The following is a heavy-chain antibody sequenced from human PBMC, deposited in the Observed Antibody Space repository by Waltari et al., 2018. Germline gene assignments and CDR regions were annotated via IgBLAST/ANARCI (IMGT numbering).Heavy chain of an antibody. D-gene: IGHD3-10*01. CDR2: IRSSSSTV. V-gene: IGHV3-48*01. CDR1: GFTFSSYS. J-gene: IGHJ4*02. CDR3: AGEYYTHFDY. Sequence: EVHLVQSGGGLVQPGGSLRLSCAASGFTFSSYSMDWFRQAPGKGLEWVSYIRSSSSTVYYADSVKGRFTISRDKAKNSLYLQMNSLRAEDTAVYYCAGEYYTHFDYWGQGTLVTVSS.